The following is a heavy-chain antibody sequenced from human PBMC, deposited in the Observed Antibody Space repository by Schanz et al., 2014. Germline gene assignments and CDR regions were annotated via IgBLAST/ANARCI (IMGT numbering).Heavy chain of an antibody. D-gene: IGHD3-10*01. CDR2: INPIGGST. J-gene: IGHJ4*02. Sequence: QVHLVQSGAEVHKPGASLKISCKASGYTFTNFFLHWVRQAPGQGLEWMGIINPIGGSTTYAQKFRGAGTLTTDASTDTAYLELPSLRSEDTAVYYCARGSPENMIRGELDYWGQGTLVTVSS. V-gene: IGHV1-46*03. CDR1: GYTFTNFF. CDR3: ARGSPENMIRGELDY.